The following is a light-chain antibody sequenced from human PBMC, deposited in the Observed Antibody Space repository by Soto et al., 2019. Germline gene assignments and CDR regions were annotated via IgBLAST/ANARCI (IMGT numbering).Light chain of an antibody. Sequence: DIQMTQSPFSLSASVGYRVTITCRASQSISSYLNWYQQKPGKAPKLLIYAASSLQSGVPSRFSGSGSGTDFTLTISSLQPEDFATYYCQQSYSTLTWTFGQGTKVDFK. J-gene: IGKJ1*01. CDR2: AAS. CDR1: QSISSY. V-gene: IGKV1-39*01. CDR3: QQSYSTLTWT.